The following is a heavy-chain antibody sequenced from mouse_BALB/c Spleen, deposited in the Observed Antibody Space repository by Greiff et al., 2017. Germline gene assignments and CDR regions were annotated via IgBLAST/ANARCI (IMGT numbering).Heavy chain of an antibody. CDR2: INSNGGST. D-gene: IGHD2-4*01. J-gene: IGHJ4*01. CDR1: GFTFSSYY. V-gene: IGHV5-6-2*01. CDR3: ARRSTMITTGAMDY. Sequence: EVKVEESGGGLVKLGGSLKLSCAASGFTFSSYYMSWVRQTPEKRLELVAAINSNGGSTYYPDTVKGRFTISRDNAKNTLYLQMSSLKSEDTALYYCARRSTMITTGAMDYWGQGTSVTVSS.